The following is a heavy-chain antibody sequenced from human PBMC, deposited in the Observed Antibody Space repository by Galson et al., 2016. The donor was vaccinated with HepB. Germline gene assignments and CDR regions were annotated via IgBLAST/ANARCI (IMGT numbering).Heavy chain of an antibody. CDR3: EHSRGRTLMWFGELVYTNWFDP. V-gene: IGHV2-5*01. D-gene: IGHD3-10*01. J-gene: IGHJ5*02. CDR2: IYWNDDK. Sequence: PALVKPTQTLTLTCTLSGISLSTSGVGVGWIRQPPGKALEWLALIYWNDDKWYSPSLKSRLTITKDTSKNQVVLTMTNMDPVDTATYYCEHSRGRTLMWFGELVYTNWFDPWGQGTLVTVSS. CDR1: GISLSTSGVG.